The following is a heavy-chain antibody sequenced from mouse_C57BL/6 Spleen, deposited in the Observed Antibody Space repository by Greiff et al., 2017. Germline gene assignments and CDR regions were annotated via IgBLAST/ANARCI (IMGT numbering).Heavy chain of an antibody. CDR1: GYTFTSYW. D-gene: IGHD2-1*01. CDR3: ARFYYGNYGGYYFDY. CDR2: IHPSSGST. Sequence: VQLQQPGAELVKPGASVKLSCKASGYTFTSYWMHWVKQRPGQGLEWIGMIHPSSGSTNYNEKFKSKATLTVDKSSSTAYMQLSSLTSEDSAVYYWARFYYGNYGGYYFDYWGQGTTLTVSS. V-gene: IGHV1-64*01. J-gene: IGHJ2*01.